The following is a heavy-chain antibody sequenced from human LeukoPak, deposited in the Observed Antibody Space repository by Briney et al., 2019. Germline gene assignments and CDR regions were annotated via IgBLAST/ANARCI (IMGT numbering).Heavy chain of an antibody. CDR2: IYYTGAT. Sequence: SETLSLTCTVSGGSISIYYWRWVRLPPGKGLEWLGYIYYTGATYYNPSLKSRVTISLDTSKNQFSLKLSSVTAADAAVYYCARAGYSYGTGYYFDYWGQGALVTVSS. J-gene: IGHJ4*02. D-gene: IGHD5-18*01. CDR1: GGSISIYY. CDR3: ARAGYSYGTGYYFDY. V-gene: IGHV4-59*01.